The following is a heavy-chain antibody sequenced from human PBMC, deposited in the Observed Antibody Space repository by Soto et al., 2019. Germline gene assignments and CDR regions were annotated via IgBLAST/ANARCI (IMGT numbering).Heavy chain of an antibody. D-gene: IGHD3-10*01. CDR3: VRGRGGD. CDR1: GFTFSDYY. V-gene: IGHV3-11*06. J-gene: IGHJ4*02. Sequence: QAQLVESGGGLVQPGGSLRLSCAASGFTFSDYYMSWIRQAPGKGPEWISYISNSGTYTNYADSVKGRFTLSRENAKNSLYLRMDGLRVEDTAVHYCVRGRGGDWGQGTLVTVSS. CDR2: ISNSGTYT.